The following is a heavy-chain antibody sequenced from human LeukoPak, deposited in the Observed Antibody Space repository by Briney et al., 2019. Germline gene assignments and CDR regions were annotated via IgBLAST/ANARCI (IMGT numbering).Heavy chain of an antibody. V-gene: IGHV5-51*01. D-gene: IGHD2-2*01. CDR1: GYSFSTYW. Sequence: GESLKISRKASGYSFSTYWIAWVRQMSGEGLELMGIIYPGDSDTRYSPSFQGQVTMSVDQSISTAYLQWSSLKASDTAMDYCARLGYCSSASCYYGMDVWGQGTTVTVSS. CDR2: IYPGDSDT. J-gene: IGHJ6*02. CDR3: ARLGYCSSASCYYGMDV.